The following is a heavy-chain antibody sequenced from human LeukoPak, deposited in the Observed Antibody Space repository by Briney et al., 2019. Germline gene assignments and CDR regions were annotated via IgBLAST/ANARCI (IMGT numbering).Heavy chain of an antibody. Sequence: GGSLRLSCAASGFTFSSYSMNWVRQAPGKGLEWVSGISWNSGSIGYADSVKGRFTISRDSAKNSLYLQMNSLRAEDTALYYCAKDYYDSSGYFDYWGQGTLVTVSS. D-gene: IGHD3-22*01. CDR1: GFTFSSYS. J-gene: IGHJ4*02. CDR3: AKDYYDSSGYFDY. V-gene: IGHV3-9*01. CDR2: ISWNSGSI.